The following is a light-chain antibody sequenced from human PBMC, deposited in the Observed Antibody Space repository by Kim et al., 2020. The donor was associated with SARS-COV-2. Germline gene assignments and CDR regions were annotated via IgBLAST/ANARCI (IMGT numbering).Light chain of an antibody. V-gene: IGLV8-61*01. CDR2: STN. CDR3: VLYMGGGIWV. Sequence: GGTVTLPCGLTSGTVSTSFYPSWYQQTPGQAPRTLIYSTNTRSSGVPDRFSGSILGNKAALTITGAQAEDESDYYCVLYMGGGIWVFGGGTQLTVL. CDR1: SGTVSTSFY. J-gene: IGLJ3*02.